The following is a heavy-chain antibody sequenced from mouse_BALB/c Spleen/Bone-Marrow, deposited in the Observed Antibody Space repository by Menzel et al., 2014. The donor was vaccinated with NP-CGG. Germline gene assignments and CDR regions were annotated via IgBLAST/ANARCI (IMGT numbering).Heavy chain of an antibody. V-gene: IGHV1-54*01. CDR1: GYAFTNYL. Sequence: VQLQQSGAELVRPGTSVKVSCKASGYAFTNYLIEWVKQRPGQGLDWIGVIYPGSGGTNYNEKFRDKATLTADKSSSTAYMQLSSLTSDDSAVYFCARGTTVYYFDYWGQGTTLTVSS. CDR2: IYPGSGGT. CDR3: ARGTTVYYFDY. J-gene: IGHJ2*01. D-gene: IGHD1-1*01.